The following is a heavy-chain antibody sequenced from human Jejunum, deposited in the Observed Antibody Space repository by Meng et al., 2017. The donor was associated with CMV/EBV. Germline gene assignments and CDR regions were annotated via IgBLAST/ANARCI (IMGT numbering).Heavy chain of an antibody. CDR2: IYAAGRT. CDR3: ARDDKDCRSSSCYAFDY. J-gene: IGHJ4*02. V-gene: IGHV3-53*01. Sequence: SSKYMSWVRQAPGKGLEWVSAIYAAGRTDYADSVKGRFTMSSDKSKNIVYLQMNSLRAEDTAIYYCARDDKDCRSSSCYAFDYWGQGTVVTVSS. D-gene: IGHD2-2*01. CDR1: SSKY.